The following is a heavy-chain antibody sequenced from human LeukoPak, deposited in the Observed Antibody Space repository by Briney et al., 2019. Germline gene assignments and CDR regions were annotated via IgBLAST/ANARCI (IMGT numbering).Heavy chain of an antibody. Sequence: ASVKVSCKASGYIFTNYYMHWVRQAPGQGLEWMGWINPNSGGTNYAQKFQGRVTMTRDTSISTAYMELSRLRSDDTAVYYCARAGGGSTTRLWAFDIWGQGTMVTVSS. D-gene: IGHD2-15*01. CDR1: GYIFTNYY. V-gene: IGHV1-2*02. CDR2: INPNSGGT. CDR3: ARAGGGSTTRLWAFDI. J-gene: IGHJ3*02.